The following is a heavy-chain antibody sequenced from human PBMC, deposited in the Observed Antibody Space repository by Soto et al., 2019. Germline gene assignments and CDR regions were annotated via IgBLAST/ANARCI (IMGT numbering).Heavy chain of an antibody. V-gene: IGHV3-48*02. CDR3: ARQYSSSWTGFDP. CDR1: GFTFSSYS. CDR2: ISSSSDHI. J-gene: IGHJ5*02. Sequence: EVQLVESGGGLVQPGGSLRLSCAASGFTFSSYSMNWVRQAPGKGLEWVSYISSSSDHIYYADSVKARFTISRDNAKNSLYLHMNSLRDEDTALYYCARQYSSSWTGFDPWGQGTLVTVSS. D-gene: IGHD6-13*01.